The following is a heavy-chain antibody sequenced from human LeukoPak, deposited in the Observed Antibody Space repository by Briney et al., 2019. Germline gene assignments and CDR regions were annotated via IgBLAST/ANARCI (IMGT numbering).Heavy chain of an antibody. J-gene: IGHJ3*02. V-gene: IGHV3-11*03. Sequence: GGSLRLSCAASGFTFTDYYMSWIRQAPGKGLEWVSYIADSSSYTNYADSVKGRFTISRDNAKNSLYLQMNSLRAEDTAVYYCARRDGSGRDGFDIWGQGTMVTVSS. D-gene: IGHD3-10*01. CDR1: GFTFTDYY. CDR2: IADSSSYT. CDR3: ARRDGSGRDGFDI.